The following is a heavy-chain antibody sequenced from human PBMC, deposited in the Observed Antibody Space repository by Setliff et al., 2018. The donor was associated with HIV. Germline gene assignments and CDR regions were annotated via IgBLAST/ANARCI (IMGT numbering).Heavy chain of an antibody. Sequence: SETLSLTCTVSGGSISSYYWSWIRLPPGKGLEWIGYIYTSGITNYNPSLKSRVTMSVDTSKNQFSLKLSSVTAADTAVYYCAKDYSGWYYFDCWGQGTLVTVSS. V-gene: IGHV4-4*08. CDR1: GGSISSYY. CDR2: IYTSGIT. D-gene: IGHD6-19*01. CDR3: AKDYSGWYYFDC. J-gene: IGHJ4*02.